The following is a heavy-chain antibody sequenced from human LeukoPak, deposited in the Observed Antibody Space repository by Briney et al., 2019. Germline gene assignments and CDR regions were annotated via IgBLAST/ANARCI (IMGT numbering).Heavy chain of an antibody. D-gene: IGHD2-15*01. CDR2: IYYSGST. J-gene: IGHJ3*02. CDR3: ARDRNEGYCSGGSCHSENAFDI. Sequence: SETLSLTCTVSGGSISSYYWSWIRQPPGKGLAWIGYIYYSGSTNYNPSLKSRVTISVDTSKNQFSLKLSSVTAADTAVYYCARDRNEGYCSGGSCHSENAFDIWGQGTMVTVSS. CDR1: GGSISSYY. V-gene: IGHV4-59*01.